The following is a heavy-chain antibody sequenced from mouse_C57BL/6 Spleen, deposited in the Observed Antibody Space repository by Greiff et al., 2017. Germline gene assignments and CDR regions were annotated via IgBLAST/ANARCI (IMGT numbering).Heavy chain of an antibody. CDR2: ISGGGGNT. CDR1: GFTFSSYT. J-gene: IGHJ2*01. Sequence: EVHLVESGGGLVKPGGSLKLSCAASGFTFSSYTMSWVRQTPEKRLEWVATISGGGGNTYYPDSVKGRFTISRDNAKNTLYLQMSSLRSEDTALYYCARPFSNYDYYFDYWGQGTTLTVSS. D-gene: IGHD2-5*01. CDR3: ARPFSNYDYYFDY. V-gene: IGHV5-9*01.